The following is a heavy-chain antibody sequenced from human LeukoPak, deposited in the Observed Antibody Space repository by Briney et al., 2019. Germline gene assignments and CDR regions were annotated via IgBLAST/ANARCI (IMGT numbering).Heavy chain of an antibody. D-gene: IGHD3-16*01. Sequence: GESLKISFQTSGYLFTDYWIGWVRPMPGKGLEWMAIIYCDGSKNIYSPSLQTQVTISVDKSTNTAYLQWTSLKASDTAIYFCARRAELGMRYFDSWGQGALVTVSS. CDR3: ARRAELGMRYFDS. J-gene: IGHJ4*02. V-gene: IGHV5-51*01. CDR1: GYLFTDYW. CDR2: IYCDGSKN.